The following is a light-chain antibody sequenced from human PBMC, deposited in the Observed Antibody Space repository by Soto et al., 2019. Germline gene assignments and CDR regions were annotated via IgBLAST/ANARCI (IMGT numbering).Light chain of an antibody. J-gene: IGKJ1*01. CDR2: GAL. CDR3: QQYATSPWT. Sequence: ETVLTQSPGTLSLSPGERATLSCRASQSVTNSYLAWFQQKPGQAPRLLIFGALSRATGIPDRFSGSGSGTVFTLTISRLEPEDFAVYYCQQYATSPWTFGQGTKVEVK. V-gene: IGKV3-20*01. CDR1: QSVTNSY.